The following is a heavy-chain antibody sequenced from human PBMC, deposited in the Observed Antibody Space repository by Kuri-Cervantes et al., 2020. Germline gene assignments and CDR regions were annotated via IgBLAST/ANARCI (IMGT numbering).Heavy chain of an antibody. CDR2: IWYDGSNK. D-gene: IGHD3-22*01. Sequence: GGSLRLSCAASGFTFSSYGMHWVRQAPGKGLEWVAVIWYDGSNKYYADSVKGRFTISRDNSKNTLYLQMNSLRAEDTAVYYCARSPEVGPHYYDSSGYWCWFDPWGQGTLVTVSS. V-gene: IGHV3-33*08. CDR3: ARSPEVGPHYYDSSGYWCWFDP. J-gene: IGHJ5*02. CDR1: GFTFSSYG.